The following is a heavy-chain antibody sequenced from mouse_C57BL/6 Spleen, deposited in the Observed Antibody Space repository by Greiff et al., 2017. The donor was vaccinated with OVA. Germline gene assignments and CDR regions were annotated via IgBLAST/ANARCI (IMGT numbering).Heavy chain of an antibody. D-gene: IGHD2-4*01. CDR3: ARQIYYDYYYFDY. CDR2: ISNGGGST. V-gene: IGHV5-12*01. Sequence: EVQLQESGGGLVQPGGSLKLSCAASGFTFSDYYMYWVRQTPEKRLEWVAYISNGGGSTYYPDTVKGRFTISRDNAKNTLYLQMSRLKSEDTAMYYCARQIYYDYYYFDYWGQGTTLTVSS. J-gene: IGHJ2*01. CDR1: GFTFSDYY.